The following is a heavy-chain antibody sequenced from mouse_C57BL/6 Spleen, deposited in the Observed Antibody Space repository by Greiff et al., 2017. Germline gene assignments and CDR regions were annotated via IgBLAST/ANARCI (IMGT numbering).Heavy chain of an antibody. CDR2: IHPNSGST. V-gene: IGHV1-64*01. D-gene: IGHD2-2*01. Sequence: QVQLQQPGAELVKPGASVKLSCKASSYTFTSYWMHWVKQRPGQGLEWIGMIHPNSGSTNYNEKFKSKATLTVDKSSSTAYMQLSSLTSEDSAVYYCARGGYGYDEDYAMDYWGQGTSVTVSS. CDR1: SYTFTSYW. J-gene: IGHJ4*01. CDR3: ARGGYGYDEDYAMDY.